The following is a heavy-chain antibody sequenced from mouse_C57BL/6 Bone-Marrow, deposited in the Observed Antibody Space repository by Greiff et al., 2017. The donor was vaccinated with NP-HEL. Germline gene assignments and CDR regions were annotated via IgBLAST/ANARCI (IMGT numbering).Heavy chain of an antibody. J-gene: IGHJ3*01. CDR1: GFSLTSYG. CDR2: IWSGGST. Sequence: VKLMESGPGLVQPSQSLSITCTVSGFSLTSYGVHWVRQSPGKGLEWLGVIWSGGSTDYNAAFISRLSISKDNSKSQVFFKMNSLQADDTAIYYCARKRLLLRSSWFAYWGQGTLVTVSA. CDR3: ARKRLLLRSSWFAY. V-gene: IGHV2-2*01. D-gene: IGHD1-1*01.